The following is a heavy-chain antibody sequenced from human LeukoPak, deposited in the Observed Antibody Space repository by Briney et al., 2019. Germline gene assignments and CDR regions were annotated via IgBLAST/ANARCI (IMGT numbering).Heavy chain of an antibody. CDR1: GGSISSYY. CDR3: AGGGDYYYYMDV. CDR2: IYYSGIT. J-gene: IGHJ6*03. Sequence: SETLSLTCTVSGGSISSYYWSWIRQPPGKGLEWIGYIYYSGITNYNPSLKSRVTISVDTSKNQFSLKLSSLTPADPAVYYCAGGGDYYYYMDVWGKGTTVTVSS. V-gene: IGHV4-59*01.